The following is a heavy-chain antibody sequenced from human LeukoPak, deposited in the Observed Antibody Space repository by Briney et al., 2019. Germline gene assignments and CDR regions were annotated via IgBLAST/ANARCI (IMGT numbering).Heavy chain of an antibody. V-gene: IGHV1-69*13. CDR1: GGTFSRSA. CDR2: IIPMFRTA. CDR3: ARGHDGDYYYYYYMDV. Sequence: SVKVSCKASGGTFSRSAVNWVRQAPGQGLEWMGGIIPMFRTANYAQKFRGRVTITADESTSTAYMELNSLRSEDTAVYYCARGHDGDYYYYYYMDVWGKGTTVTVSS. J-gene: IGHJ6*03. D-gene: IGHD3-16*01.